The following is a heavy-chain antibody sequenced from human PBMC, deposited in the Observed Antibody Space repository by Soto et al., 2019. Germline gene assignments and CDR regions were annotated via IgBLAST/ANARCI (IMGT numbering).Heavy chain of an antibody. CDR3: EKDRGYYSSGWPSY. V-gene: IGHV3-30*18. D-gene: IGHD6-25*01. J-gene: IGHJ4*02. CDR1: GSNFSNYG. CDR2: ISYHGTYD. Sequence: QGQLVEAGGGVVQPGRSLRLSCAASGSNFSNYGIHWVRQVPGKGLEWVAVISYHGTYDHYTDSVRGRFTISRDNSKNTVYLQKNRLRAEDTAVYYWEKDRGYYSSGWPSYCGQGTLVTVSS.